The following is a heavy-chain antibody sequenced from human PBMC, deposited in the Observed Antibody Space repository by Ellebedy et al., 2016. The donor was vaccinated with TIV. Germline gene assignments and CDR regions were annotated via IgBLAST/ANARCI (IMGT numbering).Heavy chain of an antibody. CDR3: ARTDCSGRSCYSFFNH. V-gene: IGHV3-23*01. J-gene: IGHJ1*01. Sequence: GESLKISCAASGFTFRNFAMTWVRQAPGKGLEWVSLQHSTDIPYYADSVRGRFTVSRDDSQNKLFLQMNNLRGDDTAVYYCARTDCSGRSCYSFFNHWGQGTLVTVSS. D-gene: IGHD2-8*02. CDR2: QHSTDIP. CDR1: GFTFRNFA.